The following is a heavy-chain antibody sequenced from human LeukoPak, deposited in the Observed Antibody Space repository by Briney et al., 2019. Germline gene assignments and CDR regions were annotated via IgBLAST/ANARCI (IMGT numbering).Heavy chain of an antibody. CDR1: GGSISSYY. J-gene: IGHJ4*02. Sequence: SETLSLTCTVSGGSISSYYWSWIRQPPGKGLEWIGYIYYSGSTNYNPSLKSRVTISVDTSKNQFSLKLSSVTAADTAVYYCARGSWGYCSGGSCYSHDYWGQGTLVTVSS. CDR2: IYYSGST. CDR3: ARGSWGYCSGGSCYSHDY. V-gene: IGHV4-59*01. D-gene: IGHD2-15*01.